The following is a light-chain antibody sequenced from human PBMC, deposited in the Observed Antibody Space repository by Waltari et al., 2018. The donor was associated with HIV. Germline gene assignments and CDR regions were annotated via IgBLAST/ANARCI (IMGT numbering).Light chain of an antibody. CDR1: QAIGNS. V-gene: IGKV1-27*01. Sequence: IQMTQSPSSLSASVGDRVTITCRASQAIGNSLAWYQQRPGKVPHLLIYAASTLQSGVPSRFSSFGSGTNFTLAFASFQPEDVATYFCQKYNNAPRTFGQGTKVEI. CDR3: QKYNNAPRT. J-gene: IGKJ1*01. CDR2: AAS.